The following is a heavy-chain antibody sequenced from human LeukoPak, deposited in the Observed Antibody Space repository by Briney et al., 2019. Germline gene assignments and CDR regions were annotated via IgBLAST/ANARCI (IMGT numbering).Heavy chain of an antibody. CDR3: ARVTTGGYYNY. V-gene: IGHV4-61*02. CDR1: GGSISSGSYY. D-gene: IGHD3-22*01. J-gene: IGHJ4*02. Sequence: SETLSLICTVSGGSISSGSYYWRWIRQPAGEALEWIGRIYTSGRTHYNPSLKSRVTISLDTSENHFSLKLSSVTAADTAVYYCARVTTGGYYNYWGQGTLVTVSS. CDR2: IYTSGRT.